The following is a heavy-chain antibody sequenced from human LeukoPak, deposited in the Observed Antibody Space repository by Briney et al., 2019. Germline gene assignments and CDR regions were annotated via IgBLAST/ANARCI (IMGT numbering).Heavy chain of an antibody. J-gene: IGHJ4*02. CDR1: GGSISSGGYS. Sequence: SETLSLTCAVSGGSISSGGYSWSWIRQPPGKGLEWIGYMYYSGSTYYNPSLKSRVTISLDTSKTQFSLKVSSVTAADTAVYYCARDRATWNDDGFDYWGQGTLVTVSS. CDR3: ARDRATWNDDGFDY. CDR2: MYYSGST. V-gene: IGHV4-30-4*07. D-gene: IGHD1-1*01.